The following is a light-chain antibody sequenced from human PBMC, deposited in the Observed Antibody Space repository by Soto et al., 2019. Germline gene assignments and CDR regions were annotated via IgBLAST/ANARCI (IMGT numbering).Light chain of an antibody. CDR3: QQYKLYPWT. V-gene: IGKV1-5*03. CDR2: KAS. J-gene: IGKJ1*01. CDR1: QSVNVW. Sequence: DIQMTHSRPTLSASLGVRVTVTFRASQSVNVWLAWYQQKPGKAPKLLIYKASTLESGVPSRFSGSGSGTDFSLTISSLQPEDFASYYCQQYKLYPWTFGQGTKVDI.